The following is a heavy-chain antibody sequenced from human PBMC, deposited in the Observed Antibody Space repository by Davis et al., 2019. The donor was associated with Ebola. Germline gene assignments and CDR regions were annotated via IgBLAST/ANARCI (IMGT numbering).Heavy chain of an antibody. CDR3: ARGAWSIWDY. CDR1: GLSASTNY. V-gene: IGHV3-53*04. D-gene: IGHD2-8*01. CDR2: LYPDERT. J-gene: IGHJ4*02. Sequence: PGRSLRLSCVVPGLSASTNYMGWVRQAPGKVLGWVSLLYPDERTFYADSVKGRFTISRHSSNNTLYLQMNILGPDDTATYYCARGAWSIWDYWGRGTPVTVSS.